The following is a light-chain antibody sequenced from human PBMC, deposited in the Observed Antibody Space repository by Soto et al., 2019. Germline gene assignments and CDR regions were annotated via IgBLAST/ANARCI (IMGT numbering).Light chain of an antibody. CDR2: GAS. CDR1: QNVSNN. CDR3: QQYNKWPPWT. J-gene: IGKJ1*01. V-gene: IGKV3-15*01. Sequence: EIVMTQSPATLSVSPGERATLSCRASQNVSNNVAWYQQKPGQAPRLLLFGASTRATDIPARFSGSGSGTEFTLTISSLQSEDFAVYSCQQYNKWPPWTFGQGTKVELK.